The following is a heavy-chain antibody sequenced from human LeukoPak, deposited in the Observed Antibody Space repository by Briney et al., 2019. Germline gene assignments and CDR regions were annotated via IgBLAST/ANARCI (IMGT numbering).Heavy chain of an antibody. V-gene: IGHV4-61*02. J-gene: IGHJ4*02. CDR2: IYTSGST. CDR1: GGSISSGSYY. CDR3: ARDTSHCSSTSCYNYFDY. D-gene: IGHD2-2*02. Sequence: SQTLSLTCTVSGGSISSGSYYWSWIRQPAGKGLEWIGRIYTSGSTNYNPSLKSRVTMSVDTSKNQFSLKLSSVTAADTAVYYCARDTSHCSSTSCYNYFDYWGQGTLVTVSS.